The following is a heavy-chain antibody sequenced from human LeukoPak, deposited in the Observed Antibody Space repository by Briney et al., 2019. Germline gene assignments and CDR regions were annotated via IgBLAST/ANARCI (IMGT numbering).Heavy chain of an antibody. D-gene: IGHD2-21*01. Sequence: SVKVSCKASGFTFTSSAMQWVRQARGQRLEWIGWIVVGSGNTNYAQKFQERVTITRDMSTSTAYMELSSLRSEDTAVYYCAAPSPYCGGDCYPMDVWGKGTTATVSS. V-gene: IGHV1-58*02. CDR1: GFTFTSSA. J-gene: IGHJ6*03. CDR2: IVVGSGNT. CDR3: AAPSPYCGGDCYPMDV.